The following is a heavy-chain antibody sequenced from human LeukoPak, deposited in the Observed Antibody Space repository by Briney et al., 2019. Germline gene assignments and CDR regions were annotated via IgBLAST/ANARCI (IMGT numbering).Heavy chain of an antibody. CDR3: ARDLSSSLYNYYYYYMDV. CDR2: IYTSGST. CDR1: GGSISSGSYY. D-gene: IGHD6-13*01. J-gene: IGHJ6*03. Sequence: TSETLSLTCTVSGGSISSGSYYWSWIRQLAGKGLEWIGRIYTSGSTNYNPSLKSRVTISVDTSKNQFSLRLSSVTAADTAVYYCARDLSSSLYNYYYYYMDVWGKGTTVTVSS. V-gene: IGHV4-61*02.